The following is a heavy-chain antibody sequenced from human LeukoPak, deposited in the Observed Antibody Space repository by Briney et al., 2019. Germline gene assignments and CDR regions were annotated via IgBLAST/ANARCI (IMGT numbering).Heavy chain of an antibody. CDR1: GGSISSSGYY. CDR3: ARGRSNYYGMDV. V-gene: IGHV4-39*07. Sequence: SETLSLTCTASGGSISSSGYYWGWIRQPPGKGLEWIGSIYYSGSTYYNPSLKSRVTISVDTSKNQFSLKVSSVTAADTAVYYCARGRSNYYGMDVWGQGTTVTVSS. CDR2: IYYSGST. J-gene: IGHJ6*02. D-gene: IGHD1-26*01.